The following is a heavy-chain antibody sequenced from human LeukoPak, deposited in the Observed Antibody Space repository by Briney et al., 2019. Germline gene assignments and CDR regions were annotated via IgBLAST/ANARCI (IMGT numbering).Heavy chain of an antibody. D-gene: IGHD5-12*01. CDR3: ARGSGLRNDAFDI. J-gene: IGHJ3*02. CDR1: GGSISSHY. Sequence: SETLSLTCTVSGGSISSHYWSWIRQPPGKGLEWIGYVYYSGSTNYNPSLKSRVTISVDTSKNQFSLKLSSVTAADTAVYYCARGSGLRNDAFDIWGQGTMVTVSS. V-gene: IGHV4-59*08. CDR2: VYYSGST.